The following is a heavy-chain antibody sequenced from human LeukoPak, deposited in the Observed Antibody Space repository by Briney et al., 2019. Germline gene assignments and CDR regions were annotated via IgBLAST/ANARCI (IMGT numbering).Heavy chain of an antibody. J-gene: IGHJ5*02. V-gene: IGHV1-46*03. Sequence: ASVKVSCKASGYTFTSSYIHWVRQAPGQGLEWMGIINPSVGSTSYAQKFQGRVTMTRDTSTSTVYMELSSLRSEDTAVYYCARHLGVGATTPSWFDPWGQGTLVTVSS. D-gene: IGHD1-26*01. CDR3: ARHLGVGATTPSWFDP. CDR2: INPSVGST. CDR1: GYTFTSSY.